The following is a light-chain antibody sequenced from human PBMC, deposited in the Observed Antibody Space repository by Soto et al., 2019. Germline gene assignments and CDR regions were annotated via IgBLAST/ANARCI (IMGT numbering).Light chain of an antibody. CDR2: GAS. V-gene: IGKV3-20*01. CDR3: QQYGSSPLT. CDR1: QSDSSSY. Sequence: EIVLTQSPGTLSLSPGERATLSCRASQSDSSSYLAWYQQKPGQAPRLLIYGASSRATGIPDRFSGSGSGTDFTLTISRMEPEDFAGYYCQQYGSSPLTFGGGTKVEIK. J-gene: IGKJ4*02.